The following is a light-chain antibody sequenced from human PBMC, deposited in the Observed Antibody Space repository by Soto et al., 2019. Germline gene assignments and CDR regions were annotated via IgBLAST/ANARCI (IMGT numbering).Light chain of an antibody. CDR2: AAS. CDR3: QQRSNWPPT. V-gene: IGKV1-39*01. J-gene: IGKJ3*01. Sequence: DVQMTQSPSSLSASVGDSLTLTCRASQTVTSYLNWYQQKPGKAPKLLIYAASTLQSGVPSRFSGSGSGTEFTLTISSLEPEDFAVYYCQQRSNWPPTFGPGTKVDIK. CDR1: QTVTSY.